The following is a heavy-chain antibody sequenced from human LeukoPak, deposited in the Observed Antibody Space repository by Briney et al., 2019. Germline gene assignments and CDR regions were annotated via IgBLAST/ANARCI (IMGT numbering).Heavy chain of an antibody. CDR1: GYTFTGYY. Sequence: ASVKVSCKASGYTFTGYYMHWVRQAPGQGLEWMGWMSAYNGNANYAQKLQGRVTVTTDTSTSTAYMELRSLRSDDTAVYYCARRTYSRSSSIFDNWGQGTLVTVSS. CDR2: MSAYNGNA. CDR3: ARRTYSRSSSIFDN. J-gene: IGHJ4*02. D-gene: IGHD6-6*01. V-gene: IGHV1-18*04.